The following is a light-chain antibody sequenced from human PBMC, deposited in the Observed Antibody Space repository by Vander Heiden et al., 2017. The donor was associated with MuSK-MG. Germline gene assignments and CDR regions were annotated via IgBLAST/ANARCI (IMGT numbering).Light chain of an antibody. CDR2: DAS. CDR1: QSSSIY. Sequence: DIQMTQSPSSLSASVGDRVTITCRASQSSSIYLNWYQQKPGKAPNLLIYDASSVQSGVPSRFSGSGSGRDFTLTISRLQPDDFATYYCQQTYSTPITFGQGTRLEIK. J-gene: IGKJ5*01. CDR3: QQTYSTPIT. V-gene: IGKV1-39*01.